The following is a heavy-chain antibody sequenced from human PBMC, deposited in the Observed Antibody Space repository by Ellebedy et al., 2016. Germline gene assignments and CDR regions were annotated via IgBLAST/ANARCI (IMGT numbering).Heavy chain of an antibody. D-gene: IGHD3-10*01. V-gene: IGHV1-3*01. CDR2: INAGNGNT. CDR1: GYTFTSYA. CDR3: ARDLRGVRGAIARWFDP. Sequence: ASVKVSCXASGYTFTSYAMHWVRQAPGQRLEWMGWINAGNGNTKYSQKFQGRVTITRDTSASTAYMELSSLRSEDTAVYYCARDLRGVRGAIARWFDPWGQGTLVTVSS. J-gene: IGHJ5*02.